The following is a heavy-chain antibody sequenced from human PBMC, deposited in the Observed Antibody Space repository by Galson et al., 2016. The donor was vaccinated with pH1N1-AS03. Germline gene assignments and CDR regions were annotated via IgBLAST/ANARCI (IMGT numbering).Heavy chain of an antibody. J-gene: IGHJ4*02. CDR2: IYSEGRT. Sequence: SLRLSCAVSGVTVNGNYMSWVRQAPGKGLEWVSVIYSEGRTYYADSVKGRFTISRDNSDNTLYLQINNLRPEETAVYYCARDGYVGRIGYWGQGTLVTVSS. CDR3: ARDGYVGRIGY. V-gene: IGHV3-53*01. CDR1: GVTVNGNY. D-gene: IGHD6-13*01.